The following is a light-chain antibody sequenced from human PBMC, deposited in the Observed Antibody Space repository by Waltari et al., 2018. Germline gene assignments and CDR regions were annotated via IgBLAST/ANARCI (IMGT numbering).Light chain of an antibody. CDR2: RND. V-gene: IGLV1-47*01. J-gene: IGLJ2*01. CDR3: AAWDDSLSGL. CDR1: RANIGSHY. Sequence: QSGLTQPPSASGTPGQRVTISCSGSRANIGSHYVSWYQQLSGAAPKLLILRNDQRPSGVPDRFSASKSGTSASLAISGLRSEDEAVYYCAAWDDSLSGLFGGGTKLTVL.